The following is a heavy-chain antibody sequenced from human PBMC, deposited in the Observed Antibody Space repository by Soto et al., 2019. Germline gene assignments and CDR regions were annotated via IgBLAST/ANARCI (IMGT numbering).Heavy chain of an antibody. CDR3: ARVRLVRGVTTYYYSGMDV. D-gene: IGHD3-10*01. V-gene: IGHV4-59*01. J-gene: IGHJ6*02. CDR1: GDSIGNSH. CDR2: TFSRGSA. Sequence: SETLSLTCTVSGDSIGNSHWSWIRQPPGKGLEWIGLTFSRGSATYNPSLKSRVTISVDTSKNQLSLKLTSVTAADTAVYYCARVRLVRGVTTYYYSGMDVWGQGTTGTVSS.